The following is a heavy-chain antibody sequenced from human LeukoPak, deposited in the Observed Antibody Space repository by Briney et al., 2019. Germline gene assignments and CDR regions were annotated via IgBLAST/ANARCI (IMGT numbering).Heavy chain of an antibody. J-gene: IGHJ4*02. CDR2: INPNSGGT. CDR1: GYTFTGYY. CDR3: ARGPRRDRYCSSTSCLTPADY. D-gene: IGHD2-2*01. V-gene: IGHV1-2*04. Sequence: ASVKVSCKASGYTFTGYYMHWVRQAPGRGLEWRGWINPNSGGTNYAQKFQGWVTMTRDTSISTAYMELSRLRSDDTAVYYCARGPRRDRYCSSTSCLTPADYWGQGTLVTVSS.